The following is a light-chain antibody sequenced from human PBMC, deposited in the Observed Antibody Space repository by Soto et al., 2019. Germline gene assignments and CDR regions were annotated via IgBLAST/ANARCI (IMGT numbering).Light chain of an antibody. J-gene: IGKJ4*01. V-gene: IGKV3-20*01. CDR3: QQYGSSLT. Sequence: EIVLTQSPGTLSLSPGERATLSCRASQSVSGSSLAWYQQQPGQAPRLLLYGASNRATGIPDRFRGSGSGTDFTLTIRRLEAEDFAVYCCQQYGSSLTCGGGTKVEIK. CDR1: QSVSGSS. CDR2: GAS.